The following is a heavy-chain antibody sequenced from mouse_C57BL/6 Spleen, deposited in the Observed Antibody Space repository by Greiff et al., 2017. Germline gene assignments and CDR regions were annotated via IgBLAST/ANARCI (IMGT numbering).Heavy chain of an antibody. Sequence: EVMLVESGGGLLKPGGSLKLSCASSGFTFSSYTMSWVRLTPETRLEWVANISGGGGNTYCPDPVMGRITTSRDNAKNTLFLQMSRLRSEDTALYYCARHYGSRYGYFDFWGTGTTLTVSS. J-gene: IGHJ1*03. D-gene: IGHD1-1*01. CDR1: GFTFSSYT. CDR2: ISGGGGNT. V-gene: IGHV5-9*01. CDR3: ARHYGSRYGYFDF.